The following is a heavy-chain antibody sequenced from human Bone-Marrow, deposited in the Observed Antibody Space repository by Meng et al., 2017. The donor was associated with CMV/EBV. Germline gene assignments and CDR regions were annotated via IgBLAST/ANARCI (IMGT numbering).Heavy chain of an antibody. V-gene: IGHV5-51*01. CDR3: ARNWGGDY. Sequence: KVSCKGSGYSFTNYWIGWVRQMPWKGLEWMGIIYPGDSDTRYSPSFQGQVTISADKSINTAYLQWSSLQASDTAMYYCARNWGGDYWGQGTLVTVSS. D-gene: IGHD7-27*01. CDR1: GYSFTNYW. J-gene: IGHJ4*02. CDR2: IYPGDSDT.